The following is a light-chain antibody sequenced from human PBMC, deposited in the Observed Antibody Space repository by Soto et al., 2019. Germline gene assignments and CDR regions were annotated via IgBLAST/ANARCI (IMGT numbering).Light chain of an antibody. CDR1: QSISSW. CDR3: QQYNSYYLT. V-gene: IGKV1-5*01. Sequence: DIQMNQSPSTLSASVGDRVTITGRASQSISSWLAWYQQKKGKAPKLLIYDASSLESGVPSRFSGSRSGTEFTLTISRLQPDDFETYYCQQYNSYYLTFGGGTKVDIK. J-gene: IGKJ4*01. CDR2: DAS.